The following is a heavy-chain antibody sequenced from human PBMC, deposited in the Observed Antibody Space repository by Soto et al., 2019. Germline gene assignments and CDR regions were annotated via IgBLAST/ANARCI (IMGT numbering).Heavy chain of an antibody. Sequence: GGSLRLSCAASGFTFSSYAMHWVRQAPGKGLEWVAVISYDGSNKYYADSVKGRFTISRDNSKNTLYLQMNSLRAEDTAVYYCARDPAGLTDPEYYFDYWGQGTLVTVSS. CDR2: ISYDGSNK. D-gene: IGHD6-13*01. CDR1: GFTFSSYA. J-gene: IGHJ4*02. CDR3: ARDPAGLTDPEYYFDY. V-gene: IGHV3-30-3*01.